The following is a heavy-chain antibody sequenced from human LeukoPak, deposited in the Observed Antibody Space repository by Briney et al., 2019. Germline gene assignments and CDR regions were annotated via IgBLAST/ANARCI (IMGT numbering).Heavy chain of an antibody. D-gene: IGHD2-2*01. CDR2: INADGRAT. CDR3: VRGALRDCSYTSCTRGNWFDP. J-gene: IGHJ5*02. CDR1: GFTFSSHW. V-gene: IGHV3-74*01. Sequence: PGGSLRLSCAASGFTFSSHWMNWFRQAPEKGLGGASHINADGRATYYAASVKGRFTISRDNARNTLYLQMHSLTAEDTGVYYCVRGALRDCSYTSCTRGNWFDPWGQGTLVTVSS.